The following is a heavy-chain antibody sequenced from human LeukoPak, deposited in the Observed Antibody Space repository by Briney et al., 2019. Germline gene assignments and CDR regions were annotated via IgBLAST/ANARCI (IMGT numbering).Heavy chain of an antibody. V-gene: IGHV3-21*01. Sequence: GRSLRLSCAASGFTFSSYSMNWVRQAPGKGLEWVSSISSSSSYIYYADSVKGRFTISRDNAKNSLYLQMNSLRAEDTAVYYCARGPDYGVEYYFDYWGQGTLVTVSS. D-gene: IGHD4-17*01. CDR2: ISSSSSYI. CDR3: ARGPDYGVEYYFDY. J-gene: IGHJ4*02. CDR1: GFTFSSYS.